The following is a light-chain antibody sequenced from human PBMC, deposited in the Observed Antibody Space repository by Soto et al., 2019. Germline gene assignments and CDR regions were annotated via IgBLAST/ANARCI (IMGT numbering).Light chain of an antibody. V-gene: IGKV3-11*01. CDR1: QSVSSY. CDR2: DTA. Sequence: EILLTQSPATLSLSPGERATLACRASQSVSSYLAWYQQKPGQPPRLLVYDTANRASGVPARFSGSGSGTDFTLTISSLEPEDVAVYYCQQRSNWPLSFGGGTKVDIK. CDR3: QQRSNWPLS. J-gene: IGKJ4*01.